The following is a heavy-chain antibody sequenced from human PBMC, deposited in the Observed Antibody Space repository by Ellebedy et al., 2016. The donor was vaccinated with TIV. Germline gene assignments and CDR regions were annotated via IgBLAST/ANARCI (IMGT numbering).Heavy chain of an antibody. CDR3: VKECGGHSFADY. CDR1: GFTFSREW. V-gene: IGHV3-7*03. CDR2: IKPDGSET. J-gene: IGHJ4*02. D-gene: IGHD4-23*01. Sequence: GESLKISXAASGFTFSREWMHWVRQAPGKGLKWVANIKPDGSETFYVDSVKGRFTISRDNAKNSLYLQMNSLRAEDTAVYYCVKECGGHSFADYWGQGTLVTVSS.